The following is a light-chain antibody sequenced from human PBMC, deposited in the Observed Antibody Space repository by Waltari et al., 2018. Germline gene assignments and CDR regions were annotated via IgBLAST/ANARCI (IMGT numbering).Light chain of an antibody. Sequence: EIVMTQSPATLSVSPGDRAPLSVRASRGVSSNLAWYQQKPGQAPRLLIYGASSRATPIPARFSGSGSGTEFTLTISSIQSEDFAVYYCQQYNDWPRLTFGGGTKVQIK. CDR2: GAS. J-gene: IGKJ4*01. CDR3: QQYNDWPRLT. V-gene: IGKV3D-15*01. CDR1: RGVSSN.